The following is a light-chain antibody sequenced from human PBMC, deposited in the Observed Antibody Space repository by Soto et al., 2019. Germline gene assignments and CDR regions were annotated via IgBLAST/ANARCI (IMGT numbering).Light chain of an antibody. V-gene: IGKV3-15*01. CDR1: QSVSSN. CDR3: QQFNNSPST. Sequence: EIVMTQSPATLSVSPGERATLSCRASQSVSSNLAWYQQKPGQAPRLLIYGASTRATGVPARFSGSGSGTDCTLTISSLQSEAFALSYCQQFNNSPSTFGQGTNVEIK. J-gene: IGKJ1*01. CDR2: GAS.